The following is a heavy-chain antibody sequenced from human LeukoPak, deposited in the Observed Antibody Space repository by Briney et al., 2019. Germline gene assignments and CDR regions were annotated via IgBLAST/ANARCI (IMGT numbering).Heavy chain of an antibody. D-gene: IGHD6-19*01. CDR2: INSNSRYR. V-gene: IGHV3-21*01. CDR3: GRGGGSGWYWNDAFDI. CDR1: GFTFSSHS. J-gene: IGHJ3*02. Sequence: PGGCLRLACAAHGFTFSSHSMNSVRQATGKGEGMDQSINSNSRYRYYAHTVKGRFPIHRDNAHNPLYLQMSSLGAEAAAGHYGGRGGGSGWYWNDAFDILGQGTMVTVSS.